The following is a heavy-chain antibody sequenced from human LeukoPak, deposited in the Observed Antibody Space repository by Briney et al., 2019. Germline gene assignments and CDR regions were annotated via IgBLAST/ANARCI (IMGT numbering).Heavy chain of an antibody. J-gene: IGHJ5*02. V-gene: IGHV1-8*02. D-gene: IGHD6-19*01. Sequence: ASVKVSCKASGYTFTGYYMHWVRQAPGQGLEWMGWMNPKSGNTGYAPKFQGRVTMTRNTSIDTAFMELKSLTFEDTAVYYCAKATMTIAVVPHNPWGQGTLVTVSS. CDR1: GYTFTGYY. CDR2: MNPKSGNT. CDR3: AKATMTIAVVPHNP.